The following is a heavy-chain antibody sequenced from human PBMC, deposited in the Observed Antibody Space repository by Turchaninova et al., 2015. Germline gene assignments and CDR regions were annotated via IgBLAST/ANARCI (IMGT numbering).Heavy chain of an antibody. CDR1: GDTVYSNSAA. D-gene: IGHD3-10*01. J-gene: IGHJ4*02. CDR2: TYYRSKWYN. CDR3: VRYMFSSRSYDY. V-gene: IGHV6-1*01. Sequence: QVQLPQSGPGLVTPSQTLSLTCALSGDTVYSNSAAWTWSRQSPSRGLEWLGRTYYRSKWYNDFAVSVKSRITINPDTSKNQFSLQLNSVTPEDTAVYYCVRYMFSSRSYDYWGQGTLVIVSS.